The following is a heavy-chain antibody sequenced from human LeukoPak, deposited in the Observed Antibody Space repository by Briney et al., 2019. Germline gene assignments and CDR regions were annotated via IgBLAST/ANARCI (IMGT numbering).Heavy chain of an antibody. D-gene: IGHD3-22*01. CDR3: AREDYHDSGSNDY. CDR2: MNPNSGNT. CDR1: GYTFTTYD. Sequence: RASVKVSCKASGYTFTTYDITWVRQATGQGLEWMGWMNPNSGNTAYAQKFQGRVTITRNTSISTAYMELSSLRSEDTAVYYCAREDYHDSGSNDYWGQGTLVTVSS. J-gene: IGHJ4*02. V-gene: IGHV1-8*03.